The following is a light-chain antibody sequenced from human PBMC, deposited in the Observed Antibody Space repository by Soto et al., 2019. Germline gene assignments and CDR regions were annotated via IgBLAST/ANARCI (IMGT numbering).Light chain of an antibody. CDR2: EVS. CDR3: SSSTGNNPYV. V-gene: IGLV2-14*01. Sequence: QSVLTQPASVSGSPGQSITFSCTGTSSDFGDYNSVSWYQQHPGKAPKLMILEVSNRPSGVSNRFSGSKSGNTASLTISGLQAEDEAYYYCSSSTGNNPYVFGTGTKVNV. J-gene: IGLJ1*01. CDR1: SSDFGDYNS.